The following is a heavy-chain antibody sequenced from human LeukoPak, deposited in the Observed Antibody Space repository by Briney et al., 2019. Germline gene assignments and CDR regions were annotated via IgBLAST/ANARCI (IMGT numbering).Heavy chain of an antibody. CDR1: GFTFSSYA. J-gene: IGHJ4*02. CDR2: ISSNGGST. CDR3: ARDRGRWLQSVDY. Sequence: PGGSLRLSCAASGFTFSSYATHWVRQAPGKGLEYVSAISSNGGSTYYANSVKGRFTISRDNSKNTLYLQMGSLRAEDMAVYYCARDRGRWLQSVDYWGQGTLVTVSS. V-gene: IGHV3-64*01. D-gene: IGHD5-24*01.